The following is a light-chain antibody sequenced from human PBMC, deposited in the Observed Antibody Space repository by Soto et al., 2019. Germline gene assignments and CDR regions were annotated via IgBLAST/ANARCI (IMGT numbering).Light chain of an antibody. Sequence: QSALTQPASVSGSPGQSITISCTGTSSDLATYNYVSWYQQQPGKAPKLMIYQVTNRPSGVSNRFSGSRSGNTASLTISGLRAEDEADYYCSSYTDSSNYVFGTGTKVTVL. CDR2: QVT. V-gene: IGLV2-14*01. CDR3: SSYTDSSNYV. CDR1: SSDLATYNY. J-gene: IGLJ1*01.